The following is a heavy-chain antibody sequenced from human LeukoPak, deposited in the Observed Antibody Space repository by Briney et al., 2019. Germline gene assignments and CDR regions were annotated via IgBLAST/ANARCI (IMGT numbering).Heavy chain of an antibody. V-gene: IGHV3-21*06. D-gene: IGHD1-26*01. J-gene: IGHJ4*02. CDR2: ISSSSSYI. Sequence: GGSLRLSCAAAGFTFRSYSMNWVRQAPGKGLEWVSSISSSSSYIYYADSVKGRFTISRDNAKNSLYLQMNSLRVEDTAVYYCARVSVSVGATPDYWGQGTPVTVSP. CDR3: ARVSVSVGATPDY. CDR1: GFTFRSYS.